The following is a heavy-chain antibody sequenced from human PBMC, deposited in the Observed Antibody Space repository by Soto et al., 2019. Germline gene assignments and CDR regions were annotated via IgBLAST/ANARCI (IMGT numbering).Heavy chain of an antibody. Sequence: RLSKTASRVTCIDFYMSWIRKAAGKGLEWVSYNSSSGSTIYYADSVKGRFTISRDNAKNSLYLQMNSLRAEDTAVYYCARGSYNLFLWGQGTLVTVSS. CDR2: NSSSGSTI. CDR1: RVTCIDFY. V-gene: IGHV3-11*01. J-gene: IGHJ4*02. CDR3: ARGSYNLFL. D-gene: IGHD3-3*01.